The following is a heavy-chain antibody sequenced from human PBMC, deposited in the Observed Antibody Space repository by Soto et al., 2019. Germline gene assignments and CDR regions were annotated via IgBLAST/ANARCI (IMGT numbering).Heavy chain of an antibody. Sequence: QITLKESGPTLVKPTQTLTLTCTFSGFSLGTHGVAVGWVRQPAGKALEWLALIYWDDDKYYSASLNSRLTITNDTSKNHVVLTMTDMDPVDTGTYSCPHAMLYCTGGSCSTDFDSWGQGTLVTVSS. CDR2: IYWDDDK. V-gene: IGHV2-5*02. D-gene: IGHD2-15*01. J-gene: IGHJ4*02. CDR3: PHAMLYCTGGSCSTDFDS. CDR1: GFSLGTHGVA.